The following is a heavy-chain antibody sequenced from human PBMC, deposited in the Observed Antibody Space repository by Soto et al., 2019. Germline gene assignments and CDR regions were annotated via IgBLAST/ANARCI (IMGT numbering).Heavy chain of an antibody. J-gene: IGHJ6*03. CDR3: ARNERDTVMGSYYYSMDV. V-gene: IGHV4-59*08. D-gene: IGHD5-18*01. Sequence: SETLSLTCTVSGGSISSYYWSWIRQPPGKGLEWIGYIYYSGSTNYNPSLKSRVTISVDTSKNQFSLKLSSVTAADTAVYYCARNERDTVMGSYYYSMDVWGKGTTVTVSS. CDR1: GGSISSYY. CDR2: IYYSGST.